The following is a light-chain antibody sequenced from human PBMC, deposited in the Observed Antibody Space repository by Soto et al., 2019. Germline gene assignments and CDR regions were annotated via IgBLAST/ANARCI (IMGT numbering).Light chain of an antibody. CDR1: QGIRHY. J-gene: IGKJ4*01. V-gene: IGKV1-27*01. CDR3: QKYDSAPLP. CDR2: TSS. Sequence: DIQMTQSPSSLSASVGDRVTITCRASQGIRHYLAWYQQKPGKVPKLLIYTSSTLESGVPSRFSGSGSGTDFTLTSNSLQPEDVSTYYCQKYDSAPLPCGGGTKVEIK.